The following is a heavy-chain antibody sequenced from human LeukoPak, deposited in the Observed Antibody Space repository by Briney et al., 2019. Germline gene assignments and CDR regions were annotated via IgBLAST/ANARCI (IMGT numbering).Heavy chain of an antibody. D-gene: IGHD3-22*01. CDR3: AKGSSYDSSGSFYFDY. CDR1: GFTFSSYA. J-gene: IGHJ4*02. CDR2: ISGSGDNT. V-gene: IGHV3-23*01. Sequence: GGSLRLSCAASGFTFSSYAMSWVRQAPGKGLEWVSGISGSGDNTYYADSVKGRFTISRDNSKNTLYVQVNSLGTEDTAAYYCAKGSSYDSSGSFYFDYWGQGTLVTVSS.